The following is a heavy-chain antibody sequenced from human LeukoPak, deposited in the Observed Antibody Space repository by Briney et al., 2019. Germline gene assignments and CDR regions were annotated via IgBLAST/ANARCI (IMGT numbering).Heavy chain of an antibody. V-gene: IGHV3-64*01. CDR2: ISSNGGST. CDR1: GFTSSSYA. J-gene: IGHJ4*02. CDR3: AREGAGYFDWLSLDY. Sequence: PGGSLRLSCAASGFTSSSYAMHWVRQAPGKGLEYVSAISSNGGSTYYANSVKGRFTISRDNSKNTLYLQMGSLRAEDMAVYYCAREGAGYFDWLSLDYWGQGTLVTVSS. D-gene: IGHD3-9*01.